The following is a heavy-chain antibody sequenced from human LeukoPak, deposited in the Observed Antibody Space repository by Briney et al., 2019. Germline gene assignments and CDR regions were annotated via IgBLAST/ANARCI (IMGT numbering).Heavy chain of an antibody. D-gene: IGHD1-1*01. J-gene: IGHJ4*02. CDR2: VFYTGNT. V-gene: IGHV4-59*01. CDR1: AGSISTYY. Sequence: SETLSLTCTVSAGSISTYYWSWIRQPPGKGLEWIGYVFYTGNTDYNPSLKSRGTISVDTSKKQFSLNLRSVSAADTAVYYCARGAAPQYDRHFDYWGQGILVTVSS. CDR3: ARGAAPQYDRHFDY.